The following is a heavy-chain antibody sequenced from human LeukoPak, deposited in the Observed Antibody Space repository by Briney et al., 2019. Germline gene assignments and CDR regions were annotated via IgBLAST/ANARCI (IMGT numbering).Heavy chain of an antibody. CDR2: IYPGDSDT. V-gene: IGHV5-51*01. D-gene: IGHD3-10*01. CDR1: GYSFTSYW. J-gene: IGHJ4*02. CDR3: ARQAYYGSGSYYIGDY. Sequence: PGESLKISCKGSGYSFTSYWIGWVRQMPGKGLEWMGIIYPGDSDTRYSPSFQGQVTISADKSISTAYLQWSSLKASDTAMYYCARQAYYGSGSYYIGDYWGQGTLVTVSS.